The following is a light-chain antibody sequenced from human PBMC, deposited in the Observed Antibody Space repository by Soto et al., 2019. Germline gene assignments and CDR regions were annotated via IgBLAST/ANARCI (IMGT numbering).Light chain of an antibody. CDR1: QSIHIF. CDR2: KAS. J-gene: IGKJ1*01. CDR3: QQYNSYSWT. V-gene: IGKV1-5*03. Sequence: DIQMTQSPSSLSASVRDRVTITCRASQSIHIFLNWYQQKPGKAPKLLIYKASSLESGVPSRFSGSGSGTEFTLTISSLQPDDFATYYCQQYNSYSWTFGQGTKVDIK.